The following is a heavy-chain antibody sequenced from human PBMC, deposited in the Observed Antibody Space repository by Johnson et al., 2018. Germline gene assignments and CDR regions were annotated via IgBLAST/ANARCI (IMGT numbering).Heavy chain of an antibody. CDR1: GFTLSSYA. Sequence: VQLVESGGGLVQPGGSLRLSCAASGFTLSSYAMSWIRQAPGKGLEWVSVISGTDGSTYYADSVKGRFIISTENSKSILYLQINSLKAEETALYYCAKDSQSGGYGDAFDIWGQGTMVTVSS. CDR3: AKDSQSGGYGDAFDI. D-gene: IGHD2-15*01. V-gene: IGHV3-23*04. J-gene: IGHJ3*02. CDR2: ISGTDGST.